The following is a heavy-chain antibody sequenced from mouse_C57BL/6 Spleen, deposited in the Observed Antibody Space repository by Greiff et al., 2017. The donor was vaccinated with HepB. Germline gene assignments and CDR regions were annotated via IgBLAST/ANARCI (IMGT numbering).Heavy chain of an antibody. D-gene: IGHD1-3*01. CDR1: GFNITDYY. J-gene: IGHJ2*01. CDR3: TRGSSSPYYFDY. CDR2: IDPEDGDT. V-gene: IGHV14-1*01. Sequence: VQLQQSGAELVRPGASVKLSCTASGFNITDYYMHWVKQRPEQGLEWIGRIDPEDGDTEYAPKFQGKATLTADTSSNTAYLQLSSLTSEDTAVYYCTRGSSSPYYFDYWGQGTTLTVSS.